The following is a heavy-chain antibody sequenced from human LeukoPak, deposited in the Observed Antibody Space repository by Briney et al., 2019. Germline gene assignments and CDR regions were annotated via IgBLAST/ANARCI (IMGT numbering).Heavy chain of an antibody. Sequence: PGGSLRLSCAASGFTFSSYAMHWVRQAPGKGLEYVSAISSNGGSTYYANSVKGRFTISRDNSKNTLYLQMGSLRAEDMAVYYCARGSYYYGSGSYYKVYDYWGQGTRVTVSS. CDR1: GFTFSSYA. CDR3: ARGSYYYGSGSYYKVYDY. V-gene: IGHV3-64*01. D-gene: IGHD3-10*01. J-gene: IGHJ4*02. CDR2: ISSNGGST.